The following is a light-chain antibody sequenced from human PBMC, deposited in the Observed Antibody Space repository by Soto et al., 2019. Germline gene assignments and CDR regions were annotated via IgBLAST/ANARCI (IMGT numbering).Light chain of an antibody. CDR3: PQYNNWPRT. CDR2: DAS. CDR1: QSVSSN. V-gene: IGKV3-15*01. Sequence: ETVMTQSAAALSVSVGERVTLSCRAIQSVSSNLAWYQQRPGQAPRLLIHDASTRATGVPDRFSGSGSRTDFTLNISSLQPEDFAIYYCPQYNNWPRTFGQGTKLEIK. J-gene: IGKJ2*01.